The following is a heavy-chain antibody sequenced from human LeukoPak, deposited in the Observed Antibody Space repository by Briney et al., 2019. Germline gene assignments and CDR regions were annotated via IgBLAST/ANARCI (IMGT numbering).Heavy chain of an antibody. V-gene: IGHV3-9*01. CDR2: ISWNSGGI. Sequence: PGRSLRLSCAASGFTFGDYAMHWVRQVRGKGLEWVSGISWNSGGIGYADSVKGRFTVSRDNAKNSLYLQMNSLRAEDTALYYCVKTIAGSSGWQRYFDYWGQGTLVTVSS. D-gene: IGHD6-19*01. J-gene: IGHJ4*02. CDR1: GFTFGDYA. CDR3: VKTIAGSSGWQRYFDY.